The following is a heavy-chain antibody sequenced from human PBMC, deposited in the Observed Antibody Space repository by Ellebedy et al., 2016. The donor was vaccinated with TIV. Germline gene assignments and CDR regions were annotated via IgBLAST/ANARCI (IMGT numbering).Heavy chain of an antibody. Sequence: GESLKISCAASGCTVSSTYMSWVRQAPGKGLEWVSAIYSGGSTYYADSVQGRFTISRDNSKNALYLQMHSLRAEDTAVYYCAKPPEHWLIHTGLESWGQGTLVTVAS. CDR3: AKPPEHWLIHTGLES. D-gene: IGHD6-19*01. CDR2: IYSGGST. V-gene: IGHV3-53*01. CDR1: GCTVSSTY. J-gene: IGHJ4*02.